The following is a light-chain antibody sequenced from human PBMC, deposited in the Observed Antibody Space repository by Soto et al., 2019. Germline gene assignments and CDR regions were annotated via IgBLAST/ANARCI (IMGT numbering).Light chain of an antibody. Sequence: SSELTQPPSVSVAPGQTARITCGGNNIGIKTVHWYQQKPRQAPVLVVHVDSDRPSGIPERFSGSNSGNTATLTISRVEAGYEADFYCQVWDSSSDHPVFGGGTKLTVL. CDR3: QVWDSSSDHPV. J-gene: IGLJ2*01. CDR1: NIGIKT. V-gene: IGLV3-21*02. CDR2: VDS.